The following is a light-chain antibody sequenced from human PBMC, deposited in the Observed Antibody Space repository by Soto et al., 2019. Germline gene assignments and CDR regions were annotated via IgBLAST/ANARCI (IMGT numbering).Light chain of an antibody. J-gene: IGLJ1*01. CDR1: SSNIGSNS. Sequence: QSFLTQPPSSSGTPGQRVTISCSGSSSNIGSNSVSWYQQLPGTAPKLLIYSNNQRPSGVPDRFSGSKSGTSASLAISGLQSGDEADYYCAAWDDSLNGYVFGTGTKVTVL. CDR3: AAWDDSLNGYV. CDR2: SNN. V-gene: IGLV1-44*01.